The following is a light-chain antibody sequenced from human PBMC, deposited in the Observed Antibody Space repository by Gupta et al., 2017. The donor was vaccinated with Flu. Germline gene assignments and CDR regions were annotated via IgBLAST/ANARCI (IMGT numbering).Light chain of an antibody. CDR3: YTFDYSRGAWV. CDR1: TSSAVNNC. J-gene: IGLJ3*02. Sequence: RVTITCSGCTSSAVNNCVDWYRQHPRTAPELIIYEYNKRHSGIPNRFSGSKSDTSATVGITGLHTGDEADYYCYTFDYSRGAWVFGGGTKLTVL. V-gene: IGLV1-51*02. CDR2: EYN.